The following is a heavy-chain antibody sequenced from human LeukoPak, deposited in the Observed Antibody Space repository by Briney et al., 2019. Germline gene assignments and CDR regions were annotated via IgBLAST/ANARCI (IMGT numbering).Heavy chain of an antibody. D-gene: IGHD3-16*01. V-gene: IGHV1-2*02. CDR3: ARGIGVVEGRFDP. Sequence: GASVKVSCKASGYTFTGYYVHWARQAPGQGLEWMGWINPNNGATNYAQKFQGRVAVTRDTSISTAYMELTRLTSDDTAIYYCARGIGVVEGRFDPWGQGTLVTVSS. J-gene: IGHJ5*02. CDR2: INPNNGAT. CDR1: GYTFTGYY.